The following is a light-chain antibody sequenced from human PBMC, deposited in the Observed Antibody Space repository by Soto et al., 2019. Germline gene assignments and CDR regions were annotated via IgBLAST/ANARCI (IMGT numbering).Light chain of an antibody. CDR1: QSVSSN. CDR3: QQYNNWPRT. J-gene: IGKJ1*01. V-gene: IGKV3-15*01. Sequence: EIVLTQSRDTLSVSPGESATLSCRASQSVSSNLAWYQQKPGQAPRLLIYGASTRATGIPARFSGSGSGTEFTLTISSLQSEDFAVYYCQQYNNWPRTFGQGTKVDIK. CDR2: GAS.